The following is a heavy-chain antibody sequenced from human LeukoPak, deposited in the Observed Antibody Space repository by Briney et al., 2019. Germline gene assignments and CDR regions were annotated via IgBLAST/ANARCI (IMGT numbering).Heavy chain of an antibody. Sequence: PSETLSLTCTVSGGSISSSSYYWGWIRQPPGKGLEWIGEIDHSGRTNYNPSLKSRVTISVDKSKNQFSLKLTSVTAADTAVYYCARGEYSNSRSFDYWGRGTLVTVSS. CDR1: GGSISSSSYY. CDR3: ARGEYSNSRSFDY. CDR2: IDHSGRT. V-gene: IGHV4-39*07. J-gene: IGHJ4*02. D-gene: IGHD6-6*01.